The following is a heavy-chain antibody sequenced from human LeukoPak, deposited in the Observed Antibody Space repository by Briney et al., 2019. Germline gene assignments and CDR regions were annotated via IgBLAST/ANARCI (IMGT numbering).Heavy chain of an antibody. CDR3: ARILEKVGWIYDAFDI. CDR1: GGTFTIYA. Sequence: SVKVSCKASGGTFTIYAISWVRQAPGQGLEWMGGIIPIFGTANYAQKFQGRVTITADESTSTAYMELSSLRSEDTAVYYCARILEKVGWIYDAFDIWGQGTMVTVSS. J-gene: IGHJ3*02. V-gene: IGHV1-69*13. CDR2: IIPIFGTA. D-gene: IGHD6-19*01.